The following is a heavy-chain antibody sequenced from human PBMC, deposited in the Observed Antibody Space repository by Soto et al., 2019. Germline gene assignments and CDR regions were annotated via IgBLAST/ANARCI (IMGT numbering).Heavy chain of an antibody. V-gene: IGHV4-4*07. J-gene: IGHJ5*02. CDR1: GDSFSNYY. CDR3: ATGRSEVVPGAMDT. D-gene: IGHD2-2*01. Sequence: SETRSLTCTVSGDSFSNYYCNWVRKSAGKGLEWIGRIYPTGSTTYNPSLKSRLTMSVDTSKNQFSLRLTSMTAADTAVYYCATGRSEVVPGAMDTWGQGTLVTAPQ. CDR2: IYPTGST.